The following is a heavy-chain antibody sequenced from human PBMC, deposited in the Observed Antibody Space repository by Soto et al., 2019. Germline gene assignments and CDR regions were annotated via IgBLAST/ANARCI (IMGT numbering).Heavy chain of an antibody. J-gene: IGHJ3*02. V-gene: IGHV3-33*01. CDR1: GFPFSTYG. CDR2: IVSDGSAK. CDR3: ARDDAFGNENGFDI. Sequence: GGSLRRSCAVSGFPFSTYGFHWVRQPPGKGLEWVAVIVSDGSAKYHADSVEGRFTISRDNSKDTLYLQMNSLRAEDTAVYYCARDDAFGNENGFDIWGQGTRVTVSS. D-gene: IGHD1-1*01.